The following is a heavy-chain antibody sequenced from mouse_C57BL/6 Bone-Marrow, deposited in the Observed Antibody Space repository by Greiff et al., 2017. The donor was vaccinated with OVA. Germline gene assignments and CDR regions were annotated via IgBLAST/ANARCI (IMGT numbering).Heavy chain of an antibody. V-gene: IGHV5-17*01. CDR3: ARDRQLRLPAWFAY. D-gene: IGHD3-2*02. CDR2: ISSGSSTI. Sequence: EVKLVESGGGLVKPGGSLKLSCAASGFTFSDYGMHWVRQAPEKGLEWVAYISSGSSTIYYADTVKGRFTISRDNAKNTLFLQMTSLRSEDTAMYYCARDRQLRLPAWFAYWGQGTLVTVSA. J-gene: IGHJ3*01. CDR1: GFTFSDYG.